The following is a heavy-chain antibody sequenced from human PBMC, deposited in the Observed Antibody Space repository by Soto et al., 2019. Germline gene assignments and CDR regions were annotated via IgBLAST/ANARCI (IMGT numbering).Heavy chain of an antibody. Sequence: GESLTLSCLASGFTFGSFAMDWISQAQRRGQERSAVINPSGRTTSDADSQKSRSTTSRDNAKNSVYLQMSSLRDENTAIYYWARYSSCNTYNGFDPWGQGTLVTVSS. CDR2: INPSGRTT. CDR3: ARYSSCNTYNGFDP. V-gene: IGHV3-48*03. D-gene: IGHD6-6*01. CDR1: GFTFGSFA. J-gene: IGHJ5*02.